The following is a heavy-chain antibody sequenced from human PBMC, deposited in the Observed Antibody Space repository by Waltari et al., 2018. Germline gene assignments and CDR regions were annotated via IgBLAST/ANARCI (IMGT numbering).Heavy chain of an antibody. CDR2: ISSDGNIA. Sequence: EVQVVESRGGLAQPGGSLRLSCAASGFTFNTYWMHWVRQAPGKGLVWVSHISSDGNIANYADSVKGRFTISRDNAKNTLFLQMNSLRVEDTAVYYCTTSHNYTTFDIWGQGTVVTVSS. CDR1: GFTFNTYW. D-gene: IGHD3-3*01. CDR3: TTSHNYTTFDI. V-gene: IGHV3-74*01. J-gene: IGHJ3*02.